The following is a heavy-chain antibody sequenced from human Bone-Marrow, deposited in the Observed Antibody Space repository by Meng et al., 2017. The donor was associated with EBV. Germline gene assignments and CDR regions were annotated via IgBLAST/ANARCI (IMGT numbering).Heavy chain of an antibody. CDR3: ARDGGDSSGYYYDY. CDR1: GFTFSDYY. V-gene: IGHV3-11*01. D-gene: IGHD3-22*01. Sequence: QGHLVKSVVGLVKPGGSLRLSCAASGFTFSDYYMSWIRQAPGKGLEWVSYISSSGSTIYYADSVKGQFTISRDNAKNSLYLQMNSLRAEDTAVYYCARDGGDSSGYYYDYWGQGTLVTVSS. J-gene: IGHJ4*02. CDR2: ISSSGSTI.